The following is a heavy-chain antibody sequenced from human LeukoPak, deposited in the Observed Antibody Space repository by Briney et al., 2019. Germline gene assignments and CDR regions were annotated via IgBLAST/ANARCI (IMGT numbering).Heavy chain of an antibody. Sequence: GASVKVSCKASGYTFTSYGISWVRQAPGQGLEWMGWISAYNGNTNYAQKLQGRVTMTTDTSTSTAYMELRSLRSDDTAVYYCARTGNDFDWLSCQDYWGQGTLVTVSS. D-gene: IGHD3-9*01. CDR3: ARTGNDFDWLSCQDY. J-gene: IGHJ4*02. V-gene: IGHV1-18*01. CDR1: GYTFTSYG. CDR2: ISAYNGNT.